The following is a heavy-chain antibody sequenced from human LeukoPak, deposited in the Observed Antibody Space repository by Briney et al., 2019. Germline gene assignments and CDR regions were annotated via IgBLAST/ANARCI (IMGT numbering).Heavy chain of an antibody. CDR3: ARFRLAGEGEYYFDS. J-gene: IGHJ4*02. V-gene: IGHV3-30*02. CDR2: IRYDGNNK. Sequence: GGSLRLSCAASGFTFSSYGMHWVRQAPGKGLEWVAFIRYDGNNKYYADSVKGRFTISRDNAKNTLYLQMNSLRAEDTAVYYCARFRLAGEGEYYFDSWGQGTLVTVSS. CDR1: GFTFSSYG. D-gene: IGHD7-27*01.